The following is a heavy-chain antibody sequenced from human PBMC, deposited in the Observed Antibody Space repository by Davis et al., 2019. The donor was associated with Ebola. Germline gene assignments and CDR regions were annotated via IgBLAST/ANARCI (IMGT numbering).Heavy chain of an antibody. CDR3: TTAGGYIYGQRDY. V-gene: IGHV3-15*07. Sequence: GESLKISCAVSGFAFSNAWMNWVRQAPGKGLEWVGRIKRKADGGTTDHAAPVKGRFTISREDSKNTLYLQMNSLKTEDTAVYYCTTAGGYIYGQRDYWGQGALVTVSS. J-gene: IGHJ4*02. CDR1: GFAFSNAW. D-gene: IGHD5-18*01. CDR2: IKRKADGGTT.